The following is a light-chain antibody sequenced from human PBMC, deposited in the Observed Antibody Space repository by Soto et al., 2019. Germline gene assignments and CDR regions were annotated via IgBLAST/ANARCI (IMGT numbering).Light chain of an antibody. CDR3: QQSYSTPIT. Sequence: DIQMTQSPSPLSASVGDRVTITGRASQSISSWLAWYQQKPGKAPKLLIYAASSLQSGVPSRFSGSGSGTDFTLTISSLQPEDFATYYCQQSYSTPITFGQGTRLEIK. CDR1: QSISSW. J-gene: IGKJ5*01. V-gene: IGKV1-39*01. CDR2: AAS.